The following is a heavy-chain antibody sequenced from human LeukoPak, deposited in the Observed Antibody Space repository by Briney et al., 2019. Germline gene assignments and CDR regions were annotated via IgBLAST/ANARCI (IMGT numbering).Heavy chain of an antibody. J-gene: IGHJ5*02. Sequence: PSETLSLTCAVYGGSFSGYYWSWIRQPAGKGLEWIGRIYTSGSTNYNPSLKSRVTISVDTSKNQFSLKLSSVTAADTAVYYCASTMVRGVIIPLDPWGQGTLVTVSS. CDR1: GGSFSGYY. CDR3: ASTMVRGVIIPLDP. V-gene: IGHV4-59*10. CDR2: IYTSGST. D-gene: IGHD3-10*01.